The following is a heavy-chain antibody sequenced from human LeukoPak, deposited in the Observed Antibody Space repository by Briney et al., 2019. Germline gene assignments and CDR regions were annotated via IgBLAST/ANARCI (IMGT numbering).Heavy chain of an antibody. CDR3: ARELWFANAPGSWLDP. CDR2: IFHTGST. D-gene: IGHD3-10*01. J-gene: IGHJ5*02. V-gene: IGHV4-30-2*01. Sequence: SETLSLTCVVSGDSISSGAYSWSWIRQPPGKGLEWVGYIFHTGSTFYNPSLKSRLTISVDNSKNQFSLRLSSVTAADTAVYYCARELWFANAPGSWLDPWGQGTLVTVSS. CDR1: GDSISSGAYS.